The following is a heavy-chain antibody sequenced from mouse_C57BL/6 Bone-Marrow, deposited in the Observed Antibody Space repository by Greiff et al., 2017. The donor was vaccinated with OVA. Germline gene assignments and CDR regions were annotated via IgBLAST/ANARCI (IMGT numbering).Heavy chain of an antibody. J-gene: IGHJ3*01. CDR1: GYTFTSYW. CDR3: ARWFDGSPAY. D-gene: IGHD2-3*01. CDR2: IYPSDSET. Sequence: VQLQQPGAELVRPGSSVKLSCKASGYTFTSYWMDWVKQRPGQGLEWIGNIYPSDSETHYNQKFKDKATLTVDKSSSTAYMQLSSLTSEDSAVYYCARWFDGSPAYWGQGTLVTVSA. V-gene: IGHV1-61*01.